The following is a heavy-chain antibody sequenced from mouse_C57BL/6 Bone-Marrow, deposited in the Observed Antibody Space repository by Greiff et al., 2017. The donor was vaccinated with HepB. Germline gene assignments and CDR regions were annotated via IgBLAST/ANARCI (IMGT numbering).Heavy chain of an antibody. J-gene: IGHJ4*01. CDR1: GYTFTSYW. CDR2: IDPSDSYT. Sequence: QVQLQQPGAELVMPGASVKLSCKASGYTFTSYWMHWVKQRPGQGLEWIGEIDPSDSYTNYNQKFKGKSTLTVDKSSSTAYMQLSSLTSEDSAVYYCARSRQLRVRGGGPYAMDYWGQGTSVTVSS. CDR3: ARSRQLRVRGGGPYAMDY. D-gene: IGHD3-2*02. V-gene: IGHV1-69*01.